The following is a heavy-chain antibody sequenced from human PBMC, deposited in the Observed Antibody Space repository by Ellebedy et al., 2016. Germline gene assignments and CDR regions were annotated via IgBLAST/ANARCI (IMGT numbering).Heavy chain of an antibody. CDR3: AREQIYGDFPYYFDY. CDR1: GITFRTYA. Sequence: GESLKISXAASGITFRTYAMSWVRQAPGKGLEWVSVISGNGLITYYADSVKGRFTISRDNSKYTLYLQMNNLRADDTAVYYCAREQIYGDFPYYFDYWGQGTLVTVSS. D-gene: IGHD4-17*01. J-gene: IGHJ4*02. CDR2: ISGNGLIT. V-gene: IGHV3-23*01.